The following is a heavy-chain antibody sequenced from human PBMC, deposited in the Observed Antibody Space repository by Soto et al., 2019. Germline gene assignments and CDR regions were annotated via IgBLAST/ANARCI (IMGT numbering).Heavy chain of an antibody. J-gene: IGHJ4*02. CDR1: GGTFSSYA. Sequence: GASVKVSCKASGGTFSSYAISWVRQAPGQGLEWMGGIIPIFGTANYAQKFQGRVTITADESTSTAYMELSSLRSEDTAVYYCARRKVYSGYSSGWYYFDYWRQGTLVTVSS. CDR2: IIPIFGTA. V-gene: IGHV1-69*13. D-gene: IGHD6-19*01. CDR3: ARRKVYSGYSSGWYYFDY.